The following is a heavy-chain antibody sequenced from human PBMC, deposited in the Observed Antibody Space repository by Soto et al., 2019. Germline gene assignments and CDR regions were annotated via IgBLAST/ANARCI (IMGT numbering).Heavy chain of an antibody. CDR3: ALEMSTVTYFHY. CDR2: INPHSGVT. D-gene: IGHD4-4*01. J-gene: IGHJ4*02. Sequence: QVHLVQSGAEVKKPGASVKVSCKASEYTFTDHSLHWVRQAPGQGLEWMGWINPHSGVTVSAEYFEGRVTLTRDTSINTAYMEMGWLRSDDTAIYYCALEMSTVTYFHYWGQGTLLTVSS. CDR1: EYTFTDHS. V-gene: IGHV1-2*02.